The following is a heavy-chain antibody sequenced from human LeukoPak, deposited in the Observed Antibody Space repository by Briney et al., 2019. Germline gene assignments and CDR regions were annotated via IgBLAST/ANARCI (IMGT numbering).Heavy chain of an antibody. CDR3: ARSTAGLDY. J-gene: IGHJ4*02. CDR1: GFTFGKYW. CDR2: IKQDGSEQ. Sequence: PGGSLRLSCAASGFTFGKYWMSWVRQAPGKGPEWVGNIKQDGSEQYYVDSMRGRFTISRDNAKNSLYPQMSSLRAEDTAVYYCARSTAGLDYWGQGALVTVSS. D-gene: IGHD1-1*01. V-gene: IGHV3-7*01.